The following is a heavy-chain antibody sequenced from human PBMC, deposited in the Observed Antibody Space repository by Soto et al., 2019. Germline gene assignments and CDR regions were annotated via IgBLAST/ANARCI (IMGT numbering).Heavy chain of an antibody. CDR1: GDSISSPNW. Sequence: QVQLQESGPGLVKPSETLSLTCAVSGDSISSPNWWSWYRQPPGKGLELIGEMFASGSSNYNPSLNGRVTISLDTSKNPFSRKLTSLAAADTAIYYCAREGFDHRPDYWGQGIPVTVSS. CDR3: AREGFDHRPDY. J-gene: IGHJ4*02. V-gene: IGHV4-4*02. CDR2: MFASGSS.